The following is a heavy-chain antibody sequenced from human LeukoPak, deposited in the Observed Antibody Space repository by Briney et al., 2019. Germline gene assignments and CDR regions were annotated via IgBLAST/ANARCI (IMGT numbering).Heavy chain of an antibody. CDR1: GFTFSHYL. J-gene: IGHJ4*02. CDR2: IKEDGSEK. V-gene: IGHV3-7*04. D-gene: IGHD2-15*01. Sequence: GGSLRLSCAASGFTFSHYLMSWVRQAPGKGLEWVANIKEDGSEKNYVDSVRGRFTISRDNAKNSLYLQMNSLRAEDTAVYYCARGLKASAYWGQGTLVTVSS. CDR3: ARGLKASAY.